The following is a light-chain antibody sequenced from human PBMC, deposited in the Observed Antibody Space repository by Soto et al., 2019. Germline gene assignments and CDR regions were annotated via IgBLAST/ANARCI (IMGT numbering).Light chain of an antibody. J-gene: IGLJ1*01. CDR3: SSFTPSTSYV. Sequence: QSVLAQPASMCGAAGQAIAISCTGTSSDGGSYNTVSWYQQYPGKAPKLMIHDVNNRPSGISDRFSGSKSGNTASLPISGLQAEDEADYYCSSFTPSTSYVFGTGTKVTVL. CDR1: SSDGGSYNT. V-gene: IGLV2-14*03. CDR2: DVN.